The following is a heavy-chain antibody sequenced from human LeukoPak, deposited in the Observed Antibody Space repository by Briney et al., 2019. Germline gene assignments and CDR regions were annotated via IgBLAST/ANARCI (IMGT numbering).Heavy chain of an antibody. CDR2: ISSSSSKI. V-gene: IGHV3-48*02. Sequence: PGGSLRLSCTASGFTFSTYSVNWVRQAPGKGLEWVSYISSSSSKIYYADSVKGRFTISRDKAKNSLYLQMNSLRDEDTAVYYCARLGLGYGDYQYFYGMDDWGQGTTVTVSS. D-gene: IGHD4-17*01. CDR3: ARLGLGYGDYQYFYGMDD. CDR1: GFTFSTYS. J-gene: IGHJ6*02.